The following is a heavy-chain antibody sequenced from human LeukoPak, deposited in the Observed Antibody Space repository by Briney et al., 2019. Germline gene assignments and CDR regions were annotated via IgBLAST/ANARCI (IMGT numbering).Heavy chain of an antibody. J-gene: IGHJ4*02. D-gene: IGHD1-26*01. CDR3: ATPVVGATDY. V-gene: IGHV3-7*01. CDR1: GFTFSTYA. Sequence: GGSLRLSCAASGFTFSTYAMSWVRQAPGKGLEWLANIKQDGSERYYVDSVKGRFTISRDNAKNSLYLQMNSLRAEDTAVYYCATPVVGATDYWGQGTLVTVSS. CDR2: IKQDGSER.